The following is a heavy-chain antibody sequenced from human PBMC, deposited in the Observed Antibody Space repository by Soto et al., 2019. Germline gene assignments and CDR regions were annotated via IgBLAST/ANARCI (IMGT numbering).Heavy chain of an antibody. CDR3: AKATEWELPKTYYYYYGMDV. CDR2: ISGSGGST. D-gene: IGHD1-26*01. V-gene: IGHV3-23*01. CDR1: GFTFSSYA. Sequence: GSLRLSCAASGFTFSSYAMSWVRQAPGKGLEWVSAISGSGGSTYYADSVKGRFTISRDNSKNTLYLQMNSLRAEDTAVYYCAKATEWELPKTYYYYYGMDVWGQGTTVTVSS. J-gene: IGHJ6*02.